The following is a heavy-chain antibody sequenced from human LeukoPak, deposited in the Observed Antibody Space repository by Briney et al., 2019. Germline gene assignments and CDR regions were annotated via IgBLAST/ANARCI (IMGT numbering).Heavy chain of an antibody. Sequence: ASVKVSCKASGYTFTSYDINWVRQATGQGLEWMGWMNPNSGNTGYAQKFQGGVTMTRNTSISTAYMELSSLRSEDTAVYYCARGPDYGDYEEYFQHWGQGTLVTVSS. V-gene: IGHV1-8*01. CDR2: MNPNSGNT. J-gene: IGHJ1*01. CDR3: ARGPDYGDYEEYFQH. CDR1: GYTFTSYD. D-gene: IGHD4-17*01.